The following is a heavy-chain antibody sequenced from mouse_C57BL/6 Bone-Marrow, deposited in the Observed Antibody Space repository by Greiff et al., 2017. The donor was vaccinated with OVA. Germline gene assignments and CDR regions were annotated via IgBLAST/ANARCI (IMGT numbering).Heavy chain of an antibody. CDR3: ARIAYEYVFDY. CDR2: IWWDDDK. V-gene: IGHV8-8*01. J-gene: IGHJ2*01. CDR1: GFSLSTFGMG. Sequence: QVTLKVSGPGILQPSQTLSLTCSFSGFSLSTFGMGVGRIRQPPGKGLEWLAHIWWDDDKYYNPALKSRLTISKATSKNQVFHKIANVDTAATATYYCARIAYEYVFDYWGQGTTLTVSS. D-gene: IGHD2-4*01.